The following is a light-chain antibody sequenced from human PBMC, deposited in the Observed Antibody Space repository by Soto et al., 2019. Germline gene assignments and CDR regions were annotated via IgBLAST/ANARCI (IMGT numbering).Light chain of an antibody. V-gene: IGKV3-11*01. CDR1: QSVSSN. CDR3: QQRSNWPPWT. Sequence: EIVLTQSPATLSLSPGERATLSCRASQSVSSNLAWYQQKPGQAPRLLIYDAPNRATGIPARFSGSGSGTDFTLTISSLEPEDFAVYYCQQRSNWPPWTFGQGTKVEIK. J-gene: IGKJ1*01. CDR2: DAP.